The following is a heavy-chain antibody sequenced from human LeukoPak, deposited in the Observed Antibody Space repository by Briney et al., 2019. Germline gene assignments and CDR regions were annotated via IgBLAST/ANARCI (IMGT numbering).Heavy chain of an antibody. Sequence: GESLKISCKGSAYRFTNYWIAWVRQMPGKGLEWMGIIYPGDSDTTYSPSFQGQVTNSADNSITTAYLQWSNLKASDTAMYYCARVNTAAGDFDHWGQGTLVTVSS. CDR2: IYPGDSDT. V-gene: IGHV5-51*01. D-gene: IGHD1/OR15-1a*01. CDR1: AYRFTNYW. CDR3: ARVNTAAGDFDH. J-gene: IGHJ4*02.